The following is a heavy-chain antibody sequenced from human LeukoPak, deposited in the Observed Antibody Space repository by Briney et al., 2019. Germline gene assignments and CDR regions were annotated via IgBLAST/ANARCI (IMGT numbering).Heavy chain of an antibody. CDR2: ISSSSSTI. CDR1: GFTLSRYA. J-gene: IGHJ4*02. CDR3: ARDLYCSSTSCYTGDFDY. Sequence: GGALRLSCVASGFTLSRYAMHWVRPAPGRGGEWVSYISSSSSTIYYADSVKGGFTISRDNAKNSLYLQMNSLRAEDTAVYYCARDLYCSSTSCYTGDFDYWGQGTLVTVSS. D-gene: IGHD2-2*01. V-gene: IGHV3-48*01.